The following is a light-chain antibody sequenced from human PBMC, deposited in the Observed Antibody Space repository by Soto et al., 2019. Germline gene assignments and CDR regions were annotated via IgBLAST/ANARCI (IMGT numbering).Light chain of an antibody. J-gene: IGKJ4*01. CDR1: QGISNS. Sequence: DIQMTQSPSSLSASVGDIVTITCRASQGISNSLAWYQQAPGKVPKLXIYGASTLQSGVPSRFSGSGSGTDFTLTITSLQPEDVATYYGQQYKSYSPLTFGGGTKVDIK. CDR2: GAS. V-gene: IGKV1-27*01. CDR3: QQYKSYSPLT.